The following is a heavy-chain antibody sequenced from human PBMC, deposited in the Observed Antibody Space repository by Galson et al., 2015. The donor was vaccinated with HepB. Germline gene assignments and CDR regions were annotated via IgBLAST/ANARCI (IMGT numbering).Heavy chain of an antibody. V-gene: IGHV3-23*01. CDR2: ISGSGTNT. J-gene: IGHJ5*02. CDR1: GFTFSSYA. Sequence: SLRLSCAASGFTFSSYAMNWVRQAPGKGLEWVSGISGSGTNTYYADSVKGRFTISRDNSQNTLYLQMNSMRAEDAAVYYCAKDRGGGVVVIGYWFDPWGQGTLVTVSS. CDR3: AKDRGGGVVVIGYWFDP. D-gene: IGHD3-22*01.